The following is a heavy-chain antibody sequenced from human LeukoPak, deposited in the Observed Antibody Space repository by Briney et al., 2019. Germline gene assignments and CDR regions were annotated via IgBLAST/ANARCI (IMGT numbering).Heavy chain of an antibody. J-gene: IGHJ2*01. Sequence: SETLSLTCTVSGGSISSYYWSWIRQPAGKGLEWIGRIYTSGSTNYNPSLKSRVTMSVDTSKNQFSLKLSSVTAADTAVYYCARGNTYNWNDAAPPHGYFDLWGRGTLVTVSS. CDR2: IYTSGST. CDR1: GGSISSYY. V-gene: IGHV4-4*07. CDR3: ARGNTYNWNDAAPPHGYFDL. D-gene: IGHD1-20*01.